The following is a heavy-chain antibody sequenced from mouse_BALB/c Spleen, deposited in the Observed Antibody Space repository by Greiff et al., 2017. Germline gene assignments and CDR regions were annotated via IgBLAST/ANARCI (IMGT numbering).Heavy chain of an antibody. CDR2: ISDGGSYT. J-gene: IGHJ2*01. V-gene: IGHV5-4*02. Sequence: EVMLVESGGGLVKPGGSLKLSCAASGFTFSDYYMYWVRQTPEKRLEWVATISDGGSYTYYPDSVKGRFTISRDNAKNNLYLQMSSLKSEDTAMYYCARVGDYPDYWGQGTTLTVSS. CDR3: ARVGDYPDY. D-gene: IGHD2-4*01. CDR1: GFTFSDYY.